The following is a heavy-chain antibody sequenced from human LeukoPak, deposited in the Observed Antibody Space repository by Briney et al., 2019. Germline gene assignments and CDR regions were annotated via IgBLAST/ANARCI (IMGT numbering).Heavy chain of an antibody. CDR2: ISYDGTNK. CDR1: GFTFSSYG. J-gene: IGHJ4*02. Sequence: GGSLRLSCAASGFTFSSYGMHWVRQAPGKGLEWVALISYDGTNKYYADSVKGRFTISRDNSKNTLYLQMNSLRAEDTAVYYCAKGGSSWAHYWGQGTLVTVSS. V-gene: IGHV3-30*18. D-gene: IGHD6-13*01. CDR3: AKGGSSWAHY.